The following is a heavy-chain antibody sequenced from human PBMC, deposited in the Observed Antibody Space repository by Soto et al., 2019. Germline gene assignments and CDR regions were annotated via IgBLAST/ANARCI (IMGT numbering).Heavy chain of an antibody. D-gene: IGHD4-4*01. CDR1: GYTFTSYD. J-gene: IGHJ4*02. Sequence: GASVKVSCKASGYTFTSYDINWVRQAPGQGLEWMGRIIPILGIANYAQKFQGRVTITADKSTSTAYMELSSLRSEDTAVYYCASHWTGLQYYFDYWGQGTLVTVSS. CDR3: ASHWTGLQYYFDY. V-gene: IGHV1-69*04. CDR2: IIPILGIA.